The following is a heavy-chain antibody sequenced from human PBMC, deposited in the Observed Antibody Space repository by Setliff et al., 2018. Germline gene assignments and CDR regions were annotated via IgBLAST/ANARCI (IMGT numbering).Heavy chain of an antibody. J-gene: IGHJ6*02. V-gene: IGHV4-59*01. CDR3: VRDRTAYSYGLDV. CDR2: IYHNGNT. Sequence: SETLSLTCTVSGGSIGPYFWSWIRRPPGKGLEWIGYIYHNGNTNFNPSLKTRVTMSVDPSKNQFALNLRSVTAADTAVYYCVRDRTAYSYGLDVWAQGTTVTVSS. CDR1: GGSIGPYF. D-gene: IGHD5-18*01.